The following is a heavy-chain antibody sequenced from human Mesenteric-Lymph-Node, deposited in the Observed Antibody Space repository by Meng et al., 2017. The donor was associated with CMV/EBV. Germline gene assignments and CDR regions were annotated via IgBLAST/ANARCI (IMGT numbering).Heavy chain of an antibody. CDR2: INHSGST. D-gene: IGHD4-23*01. Sequence: QVPRQKWGAGLLNPSETLSLTCAVYGGSFSGYYWSWIRQPPGKGLEWIGEINHSGSTNYNPSLKSRVTISVDTSKNQFSLKLSSVTAADTAVYYCARHQRWLKSEGGFNYWGQGTLVTVSS. CDR3: ARHQRWLKSEGGFNY. CDR1: GGSFSGYY. J-gene: IGHJ4*02. V-gene: IGHV4-34*01.